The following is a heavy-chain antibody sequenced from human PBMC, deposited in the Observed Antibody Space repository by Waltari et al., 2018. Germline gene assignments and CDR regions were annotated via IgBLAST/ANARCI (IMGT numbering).Heavy chain of an antibody. J-gene: IGHJ3*02. Sequence: EVQLVQSGAEVKKPGESLRISCKGSGYSFTSYWIGWVRQMPGKVLQWMGLICPGDSDTRYSPSFQGQVTISADKSISTAYLQWSSLKASDTAMYYCARTIDPDAFDIWGQGTMVTVSS. V-gene: IGHV5-51*01. CDR2: ICPGDSDT. CDR3: ARTIDPDAFDI. D-gene: IGHD3-10*01. CDR1: GYSFTSYW.